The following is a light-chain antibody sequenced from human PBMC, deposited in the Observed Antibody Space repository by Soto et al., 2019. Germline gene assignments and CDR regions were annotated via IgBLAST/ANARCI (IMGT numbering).Light chain of an antibody. CDR2: DVN. Sequence: QSVLTQPASVSGSPGQSIAISCTGTSSDVGGYNSVAWFQQHPGKAPKLIIYDVNARPSAVSDRFSGSKSGNTASLTISGLQTEDEGDYYCSSFTNRKTYVFGTGTKLTVL. V-gene: IGLV2-14*01. CDR3: SSFTNRKTYV. CDR1: SSDVGGYNS. J-gene: IGLJ1*01.